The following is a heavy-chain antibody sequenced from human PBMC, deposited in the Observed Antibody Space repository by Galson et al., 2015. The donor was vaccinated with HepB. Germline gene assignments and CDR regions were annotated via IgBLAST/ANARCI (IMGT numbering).Heavy chain of an antibody. V-gene: IGHV2-5*01. J-gene: IGHJ4*02. CDR3: AHVAAYDYWGDYPSTFDY. CDR2: IYGNDDK. CDR1: GFSLSTSKVG. D-gene: IGHD3-3*01. Sequence: PALVKPTQTLTLTCTFSGFSLSTSKVGVGWIRQPPEKALEWLALIYGNDDKRYSPSLKSRLSITKDTSKNQVVLTMTNMDPVDTATYYCAHVAAYDYWGDYPSTFDYWGQGTLVTVSS.